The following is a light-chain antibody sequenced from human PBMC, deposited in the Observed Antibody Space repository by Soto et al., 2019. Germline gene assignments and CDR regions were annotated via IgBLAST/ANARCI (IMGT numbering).Light chain of an antibody. V-gene: IGLV2-11*01. CDR3: CSYAGNYYV. Sequence: QSALTQPRSVSGSPGQSVTISCTGTSSDVGGYNYVSWYQQHPGKAPKLMIYDVSKRPSGVPDRFSGSKSVNTASLTISGRQAEDEADYYCCSYAGNYYVFGTGTKLTVL. J-gene: IGLJ1*01. CDR2: DVS. CDR1: SSDVGGYNY.